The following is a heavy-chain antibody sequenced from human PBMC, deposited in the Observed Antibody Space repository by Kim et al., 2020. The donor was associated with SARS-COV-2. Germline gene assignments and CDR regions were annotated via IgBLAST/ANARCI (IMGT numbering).Heavy chain of an antibody. CDR2: IIPILDAA. CDR1: GGTFSTYA. Sequence: SVKVSCKASGGTFSTYAISWVRQAPGQGPEWMGGIIPILDAAYYAQKFQGRVTITADESTTTAYMELSSLRSEDTAVYYCARTVRVRGIVIVNYFYSGMDVWGQGTTVTVSS. J-gene: IGHJ6*02. V-gene: IGHV1-69*13. CDR3: ARTVRVRGIVIVNYFYSGMDV. D-gene: IGHD3-10*01.